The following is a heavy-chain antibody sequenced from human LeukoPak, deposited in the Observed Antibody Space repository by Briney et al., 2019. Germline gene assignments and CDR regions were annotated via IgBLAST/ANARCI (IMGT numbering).Heavy chain of an antibody. J-gene: IGHJ4*02. Sequence: SQTLSLTCAISGDSVSSNSAAWNWIRQSPSRGLEWLGRTYYRSKWHNDYSPSVKSRITVNSDTSKNQFSLQLNSVTPEDTAVYYCARARLHHNYGSGTSFDYWGQGTLVTVSS. CDR3: ARARLHHNYGSGTSFDY. V-gene: IGHV6-1*01. D-gene: IGHD3-10*01. CDR1: GDSVSSNSAA. CDR2: TYYRSKWHN.